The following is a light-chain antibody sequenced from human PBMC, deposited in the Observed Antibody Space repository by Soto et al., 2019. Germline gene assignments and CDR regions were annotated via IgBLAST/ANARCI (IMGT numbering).Light chain of an antibody. CDR3: QQFDYLPFT. CDR2: TAS. V-gene: IGKV1-33*01. Sequence: DLQMTQSPSSLSASVGDRVTITCHASQDIRNYLNWYQQKPGKAPKLLIYTASSLQSGVPSRFSGGGSGTDFTFTISSLQPEDIATYFCQQFDYLPFTFGPGTTVDIK. CDR1: QDIRNY. J-gene: IGKJ3*01.